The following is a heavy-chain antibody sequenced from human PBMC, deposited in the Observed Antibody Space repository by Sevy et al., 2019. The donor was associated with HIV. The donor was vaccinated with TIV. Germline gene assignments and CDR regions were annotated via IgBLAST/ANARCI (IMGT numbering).Heavy chain of an antibody. J-gene: IGHJ3*02. Sequence: SETLSLTCTVSGGSISSGAYNWTWIRQHPGKGLESIGILYSSGKAYYNPSLKSRVTISVDTSENQFSLKLSSVTAAETAVYYCGRDKGRLGAFDIWGQGTRVTVSS. CDR1: GGSISSGAYN. CDR2: LYSSGKA. CDR3: GRDKGRLGAFDI. V-gene: IGHV4-31*03. D-gene: IGHD3-16*01.